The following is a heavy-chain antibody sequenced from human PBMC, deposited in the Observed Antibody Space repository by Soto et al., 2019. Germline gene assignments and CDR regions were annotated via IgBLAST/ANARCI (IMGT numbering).Heavy chain of an antibody. D-gene: IGHD3-3*01. J-gene: IGHJ6*04. CDR1: GFSFSSYD. V-gene: IGHV3-64*01. Sequence: EEQLVQSGGGLVQPGGSLRLSCAASGFSFSSYDLFWVRQAPGKGLEYVSAVSRNGINTYYANSVKGRFTISRDNSKNIMCLQMGTLRAEDMAVYYCAITYYDFDVWGKGTTVIVSS. CDR3: AITYYDFDV. CDR2: VSRNGINT.